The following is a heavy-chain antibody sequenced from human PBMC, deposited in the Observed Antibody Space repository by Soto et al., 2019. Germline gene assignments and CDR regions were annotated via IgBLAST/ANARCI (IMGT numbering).Heavy chain of an antibody. J-gene: IGHJ5*02. CDR2: IIPVFDTA. V-gene: IGHV1-69*01. CDR3: ARAAPSTSDRFCSSALCDIPLT. D-gene: IGHD2-2*02. Sequence: QVQLVQSGAEVRKPGSSVKVSCKASGGNFNIYAITWVRQAPGQGLQWIGGIIPVFDTADYAQMFQGRVTISADESTSTAYMELNSLRSDDSAVYYCARAAPSTSDRFCSSALCDIPLTWGQGTLVTVSS. CDR1: GGNFNIYA.